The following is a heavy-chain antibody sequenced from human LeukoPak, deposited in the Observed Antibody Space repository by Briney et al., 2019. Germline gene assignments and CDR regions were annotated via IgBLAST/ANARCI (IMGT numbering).Heavy chain of an antibody. V-gene: IGHV3-23*01. Sequence: PGGSLRLSCAASGFTFSSYAMSWVRQAPGKGLEWVSAISGSGGSTYYADSVKGRFTISRDNSKNTLYLQINSLRAEDTAVYYCAKDSSGYSSSWPFDYWGQGTLVTVSS. CDR3: AKDSSGYSSSWPFDY. D-gene: IGHD6-13*01. J-gene: IGHJ4*02. CDR1: GFTFSSYA. CDR2: ISGSGGST.